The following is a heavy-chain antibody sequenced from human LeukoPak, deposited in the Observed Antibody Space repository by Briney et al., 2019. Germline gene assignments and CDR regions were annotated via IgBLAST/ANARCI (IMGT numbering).Heavy chain of an antibody. CDR1: GYSISTSYY. D-gene: IGHD3-10*01. J-gene: IGHJ4*02. CDR3: ARVSVEGRGPPRYHFDY. CDR2: IYHSGNT. Sequence: TPSETLSLTCTVSGYSISTSYYWGWIRQPPGKGLEWIGSIYHSGNTYYNPSLKSRVTISVDTSKNQFSLTLTSVTAADTALYCARVSVEGRGPPRYHFDYWGQGTLVAVSS. V-gene: IGHV4-38-2*02.